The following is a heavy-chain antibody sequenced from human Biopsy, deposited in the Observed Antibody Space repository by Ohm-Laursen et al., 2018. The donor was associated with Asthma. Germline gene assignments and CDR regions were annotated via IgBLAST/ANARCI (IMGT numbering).Heavy chain of an antibody. CDR1: GTHFGSYN. J-gene: IGHJ4*02. Sequence: SLRLSCSASGTHFGSYNMHWARQAPGKGLEWVAVITFDGSTQHYGDSVKGRFTISRDNSKNMLFLQMNSLRAEDTAVYYRSRDTLGYYFDIWGRGTQVTVSS. CDR3: SRDTLGYYFDI. CDR2: ITFDGSTQ. D-gene: IGHD6-13*01. V-gene: IGHV3-30-3*01.